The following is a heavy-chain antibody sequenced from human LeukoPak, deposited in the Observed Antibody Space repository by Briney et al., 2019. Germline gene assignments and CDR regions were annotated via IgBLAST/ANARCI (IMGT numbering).Heavy chain of an antibody. CDR2: IIPIFGTA. V-gene: IGHV1-69*06. Sequence: GASVKVSCKASGGTFSSYAISWVRQAPGQGLEWMGGIIPIFGTANYAQKFQGRVTITADKSTSTAYMELSSLRSEDTAVYYCAQRSGSGYLLGAFDIWGQGTMVTVSS. CDR1: GGTFSSYA. CDR3: AQRSGSGYLLGAFDI. D-gene: IGHD3-22*01. J-gene: IGHJ3*02.